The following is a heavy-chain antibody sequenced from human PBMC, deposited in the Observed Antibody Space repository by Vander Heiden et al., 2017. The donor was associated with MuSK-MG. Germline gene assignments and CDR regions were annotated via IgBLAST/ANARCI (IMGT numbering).Heavy chain of an antibody. J-gene: IGHJ4*02. D-gene: IGHD3-22*01. CDR1: GFTFSSYE. CDR3: ARDLTTDSSGYEKFDY. V-gene: IGHV3-48*03. CDR2: ISSSGSTR. Sequence: EVQLVESGGGLVQPGGSLRLSCAASGFTFSSYEMNWVRQAPGKGLEWVSYISSSGSTRYYADSVKGRFTISRDNAKNSLYLQMNSLRAEDTAVYYCARDLTTDSSGYEKFDYWGQGTLVTVSS.